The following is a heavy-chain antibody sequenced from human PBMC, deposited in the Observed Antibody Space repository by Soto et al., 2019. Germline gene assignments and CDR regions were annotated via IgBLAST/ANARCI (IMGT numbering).Heavy chain of an antibody. CDR3: ARGFGYSSGWYYFDY. J-gene: IGHJ4*02. Sequence: GGSLRLPCAASGFTFSSYAMHWVRQAPGKGLEWVAVISYDGSNKYYADSVKGRFTISRDNSKNTLYLQMNSLRAEDTAVYYCARGFGYSSGWYYFDYWGQGTLVTVSS. D-gene: IGHD6-19*01. V-gene: IGHV3-30-3*01. CDR1: GFTFSSYA. CDR2: ISYDGSNK.